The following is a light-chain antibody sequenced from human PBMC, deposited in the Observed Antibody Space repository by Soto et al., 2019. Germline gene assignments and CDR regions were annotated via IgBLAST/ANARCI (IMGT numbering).Light chain of an antibody. CDR2: GAS. J-gene: IGKJ1*01. CDR1: QSVSGN. V-gene: IGKV3-15*01. CDR3: QQYDNWPPWT. Sequence: EIVMTQSPATLSVSPGERATLSCRASQSVSGNLAWYQQKPGQAPRLLIYGASTRATGIPARFSGTGSGTEFTLTISSLQSEDFAVYYCQQYDNWPPWTFGQGTKVDIK.